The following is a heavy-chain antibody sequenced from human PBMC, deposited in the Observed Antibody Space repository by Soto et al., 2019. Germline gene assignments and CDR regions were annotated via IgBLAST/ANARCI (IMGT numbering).Heavy chain of an antibody. CDR1: GGTFSSYA. J-gene: IGHJ4*02. V-gene: IGHV1-69*06. D-gene: IGHD3-3*01. CDR3: ARWRAPTYYDFWSGYYTYFDY. Sequence: SVKVSCKASGGTFSSYAISWVRQAPGQGLEWMGGIIPIFGTANYAQKFQGRVTITADKSTSTAYMELSSLRSEDTAVYYCARWRAPTYYDFWSGYYTYFDYWGQGTLVTSPQ. CDR2: IIPIFGTA.